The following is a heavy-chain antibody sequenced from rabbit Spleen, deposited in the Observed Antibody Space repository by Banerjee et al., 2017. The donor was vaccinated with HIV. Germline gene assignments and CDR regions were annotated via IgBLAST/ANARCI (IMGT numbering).Heavy chain of an antibody. CDR3: VRGASSSGYYSL. Sequence: QEQLEESGGDLVKPGASLTLTCKASGFDFSSYGVSWVRQAPGKGLEWIGYIDLVFGSTYYANWVNGRFTISSHNAQNTLYLQLNSLTVADTATYFCVRGASSSGYYSLWGPGTVTVS. V-gene: IGHV1S47*01. D-gene: IGHD1-1*01. CDR2: IDLVFGST. J-gene: IGHJ4*01. CDR1: GFDFSSYG.